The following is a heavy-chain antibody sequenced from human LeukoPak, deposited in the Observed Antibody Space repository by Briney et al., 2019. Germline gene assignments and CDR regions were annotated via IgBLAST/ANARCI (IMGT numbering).Heavy chain of an antibody. CDR3: ARGIAVAGIFDY. V-gene: IGHV4-59*01. CDR1: GGSISSYY. Sequence: SETLSLTCTVSGGSISSYYWSWIRQPPGKGLEWIGYISYSGSANDNPSLKSRVTISVDTSKNQFSLKLRSVTAADTAVYYCARGIAVAGIFDYWGQGTLVTVSS. CDR2: ISYSGSA. D-gene: IGHD6-19*01. J-gene: IGHJ4*02.